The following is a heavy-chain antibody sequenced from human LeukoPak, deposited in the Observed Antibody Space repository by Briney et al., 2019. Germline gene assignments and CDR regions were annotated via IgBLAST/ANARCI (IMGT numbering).Heavy chain of an antibody. CDR2: IDTRGTGT. V-gene: IGHV3-23*05. CDR1: GFTLSSYA. J-gene: IGHJ6*03. D-gene: IGHD2-21*02. Sequence: GGSLGLSCAASGFTLSSYAMSWVRQAPGRGLEWVSTIDTRGTGTFYADSVKGRFTISRDNSKNTLFVQMSGLRAEDTAVYYCAKGLLTAGSHNCMDVWGKGTTVTVSS. CDR3: AKGLLTAGSHNCMDV.